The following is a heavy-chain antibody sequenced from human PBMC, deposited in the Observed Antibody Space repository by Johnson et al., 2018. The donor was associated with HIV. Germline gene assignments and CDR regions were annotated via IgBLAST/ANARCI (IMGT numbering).Heavy chain of an antibody. Sequence: VQLVESGGGLIQPGGSLRLSCVASGFTVSGNYMSWVRQAPGKGLEWVSVIYSGGSTYYADSVKGRFTISRDNSKNTLYLQINSLRAEDTAVYYCASATVMATLSLGPWYPFDIWGQGTMVTVSS. CDR3: ASATVMATLSLGPWYPFDI. CDR1: GFTVSGNY. V-gene: IGHV3-53*01. J-gene: IGHJ3*02. CDR2: IYSGGST. D-gene: IGHD5-24*01.